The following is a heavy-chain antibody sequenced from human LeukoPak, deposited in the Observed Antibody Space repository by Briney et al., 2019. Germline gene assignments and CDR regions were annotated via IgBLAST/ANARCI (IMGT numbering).Heavy chain of an antibody. Sequence: GGSLRLSCAASGFTFSSYAMHWVRQAPGKGLEWVAVISYDGSNKYYADSVKGRFTISRDNSKNTLYLQMNSLRAEDTAVYYCARGSRPSIAARNFDYWGRGTLVTVSS. CDR1: GFTFSSYA. J-gene: IGHJ4*02. CDR3: ARGSRPSIAARNFDY. CDR2: ISYDGSNK. D-gene: IGHD6-6*01. V-gene: IGHV3-30-3*01.